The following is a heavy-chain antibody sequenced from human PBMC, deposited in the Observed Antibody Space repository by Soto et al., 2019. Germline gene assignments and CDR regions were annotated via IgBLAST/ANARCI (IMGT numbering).Heavy chain of an antibody. J-gene: IGHJ3*01. V-gene: IGHV3-74*03. Sequence: DVQLVESGGGSAQPGGSLTLSCEASGFSFSSHWMHWVRQAPGRGLMWVSRINSDGSDTMYADSVKGRFTISRDNAKNTVSLQMNGLRAEDTGLYYCTSSGGHYAIKAFDFWGQGAMVTVSS. CDR1: GFSFSSHW. CDR3: TSSGGHYAIKAFDF. D-gene: IGHD2-8*01. CDR2: INSDGSDT.